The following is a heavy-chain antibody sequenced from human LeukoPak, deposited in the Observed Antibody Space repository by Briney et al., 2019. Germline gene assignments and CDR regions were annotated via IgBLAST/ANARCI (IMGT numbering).Heavy chain of an antibody. V-gene: IGHV3-21*04. D-gene: IGHD5-12*01. CDR3: AKNPGWDIWSEGYFDY. CDR2: ISSSSSYI. CDR1: GFTFSSYS. Sequence: GGSLRLSCAASGFTFSSYSMNWVRQAPGKGLEWVSSISSSSSYIYYADSVKGRFTISRDNSKNTLYLQMNSLRAEDTAVYYCAKNPGWDIWSEGYFDYWGQGTLVTVSS. J-gene: IGHJ4*02.